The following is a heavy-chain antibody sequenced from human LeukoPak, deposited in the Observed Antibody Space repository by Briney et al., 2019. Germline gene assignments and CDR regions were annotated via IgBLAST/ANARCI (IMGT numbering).Heavy chain of an antibody. Sequence: SETLSLTCSVSGGSISSFYRNWIRQPAGKGLEWIGRIYTSGTTTYNPSLKSRVTMSVDTSKNQFSLKLSSVTAADTAVYYCARDSGTTGEVKFDPWGQGTLVTVSS. CDR3: ARDSGTTGEVKFDP. V-gene: IGHV4-4*07. D-gene: IGHD3-10*01. CDR2: IYTSGTT. CDR1: GGSISSFY. J-gene: IGHJ5*02.